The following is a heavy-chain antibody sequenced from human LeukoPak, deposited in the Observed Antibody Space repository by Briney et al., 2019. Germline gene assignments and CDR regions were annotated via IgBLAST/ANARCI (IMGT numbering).Heavy chain of an antibody. Sequence: AAVRESRKASGYTFTDYYIHWLRQAPGQGLEWMGWINPNSGGVNYAHKFHDGVTMTRDKSIRTAYMELSRLESDDTAVYYCARRADAGNYVMDYWGQGTLV. CDR2: INPNSGGV. CDR3: ARRADAGNYVMDY. V-gene: IGHV1-2*02. D-gene: IGHD3-10*01. J-gene: IGHJ4*02. CDR1: GYTFTDYY.